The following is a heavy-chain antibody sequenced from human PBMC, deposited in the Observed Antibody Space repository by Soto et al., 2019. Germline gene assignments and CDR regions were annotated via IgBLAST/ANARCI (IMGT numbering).Heavy chain of an antibody. Sequence: GGSLRLSCAASGFTFSSYAMSWVRQAPGKGLEWVSAISGSCGSTYYADSVKGRFTISRDNSKNTLYLQMNSLRAEDTAVYYCAKDLYLSDAGVVGAFDIWGQGTMVTVSS. CDR3: AKDLYLSDAGVVGAFDI. D-gene: IGHD3-10*01. J-gene: IGHJ3*02. CDR1: GFTFSSYA. CDR2: ISGSCGST. V-gene: IGHV3-23*01.